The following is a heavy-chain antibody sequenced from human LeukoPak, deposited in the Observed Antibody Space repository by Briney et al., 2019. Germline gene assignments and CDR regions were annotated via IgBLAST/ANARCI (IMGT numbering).Heavy chain of an antibody. CDR2: IASSTTTI. D-gene: IGHD3-16*01. V-gene: IGHV3-48*01. CDR1: GFNFSIYS. CDR3: VRVGAAFGI. J-gene: IGHJ3*02. Sequence: PGGSLRLSCAASGFNFSIYSMNWVRQAPGKGLEWVSYIASSTTTIYYADSVKGRFTISRDNARNALYLQMNSLRADDTAVYYCVRVGAAFGIWGQGTMVTVSS.